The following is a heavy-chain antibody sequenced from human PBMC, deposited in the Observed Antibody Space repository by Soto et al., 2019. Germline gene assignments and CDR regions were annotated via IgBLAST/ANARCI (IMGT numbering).Heavy chain of an antibody. J-gene: IGHJ6*02. V-gene: IGHV1-3*01. Sequence: ASVKVCCKASGYTFTSYAMHWVRQAPGQRLEWMGWINAGNGNTKYSQKFQGRVTITRDTSASTAYMELSSLRSEDTAVYYCAREDIVVVPAATRDYYYSYGMDVGVQGPTVTVS. D-gene: IGHD2-2*01. CDR3: AREDIVVVPAATRDYYYSYGMDV. CDR1: GYTFTSYA. CDR2: INAGNGNT.